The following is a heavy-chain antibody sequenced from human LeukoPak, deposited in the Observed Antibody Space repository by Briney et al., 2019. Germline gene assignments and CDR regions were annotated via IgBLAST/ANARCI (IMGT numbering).Heavy chain of an antibody. D-gene: IGHD2-15*01. CDR3: AKVGSNSWFDFDS. J-gene: IGHJ4*02. V-gene: IGHV3-23*01. CDR1: GFTFSSYA. Sequence: GGSLRLSCAASGFTFSSYAMSWVRQAPGKGLEWVSGISGSGDSTYYADSVKGRFTISRDNSKNTLYMQMNSLRAEDTAVYYCAKVGSNSWFDFDSWGQGTLVTVSS. CDR2: ISGSGDST.